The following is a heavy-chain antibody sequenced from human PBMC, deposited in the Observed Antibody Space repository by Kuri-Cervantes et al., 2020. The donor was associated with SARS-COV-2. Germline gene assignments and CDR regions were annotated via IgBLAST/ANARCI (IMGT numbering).Heavy chain of an antibody. J-gene: IGHJ4*02. CDR2: INWNGGST. CDR3: ARDLYSSSSGLGY. CDR1: GFTFDDYG. D-gene: IGHD6-6*01. V-gene: IGHV3-20*01. Sequence: GESLKISCAASGFTFDDYGMSWVRQAPGKGLEWVSGINWNGGSTGYADSVKGRFTISRDNAKNSLYLQMNSLRAEDTALYHCARDLYSSSSGLGYWVQGTLVTVSS.